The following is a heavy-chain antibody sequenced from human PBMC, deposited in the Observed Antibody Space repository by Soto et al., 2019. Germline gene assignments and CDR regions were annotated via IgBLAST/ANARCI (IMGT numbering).Heavy chain of an antibody. J-gene: IGHJ6*02. CDR3: ARGYSRSPVVLYYYYGMDV. CDR2: ISPIFGTA. Sequence: QVQLVQSGAEVKKPGSSVKVSCKASGGTFSSYAISWVRQAPGQGLEWMGGISPIFGTANYAQQFQGRVTITADESTSPAYMELSSLRAEDTAVYYCARGYSRSPVVLYYYYGMDVWGQGTTVTVSS. CDR1: GGTFSSYA. D-gene: IGHD6-6*01. V-gene: IGHV1-69*01.